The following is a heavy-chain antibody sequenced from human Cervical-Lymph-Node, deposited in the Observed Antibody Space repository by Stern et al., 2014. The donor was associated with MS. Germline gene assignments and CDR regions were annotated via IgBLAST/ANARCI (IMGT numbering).Heavy chain of an antibody. J-gene: IGHJ4*02. D-gene: IGHD6-19*01. CDR2: IDWDDDK. V-gene: IGHV2-70*01. Sequence: SGPALVKPTQTLTLTCTFSGISLSTSGMCVSWIRQPPGKALEWLALIDWDDDKYYSTSLKTRLTISKDTSKNQVVLTLTNMDPVDTATYYCARTEYSSGWYPNDYWGQGTLVTVSS. CDR1: GISLSTSGMC. CDR3: ARTEYSSGWYPNDY.